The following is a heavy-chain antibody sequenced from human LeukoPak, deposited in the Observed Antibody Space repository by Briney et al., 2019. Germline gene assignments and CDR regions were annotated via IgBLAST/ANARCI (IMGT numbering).Heavy chain of an antibody. CDR3: AKHPYSDFWSGYYFCDY. CDR1: GFTFDKYA. V-gene: IGHV3-23*01. Sequence: PGGSLRLSCAASGFTFDKYAMSWVRQAPGKGVECVSGVSGSGGFAYYEDSVKGRFTISRDNSKNTLYMQMSSLRAEDTALYYCAKHPYSDFWSGYYFCDYWGRGTLATVSS. CDR2: VSGSGGFA. J-gene: IGHJ4*02. D-gene: IGHD3-3*01.